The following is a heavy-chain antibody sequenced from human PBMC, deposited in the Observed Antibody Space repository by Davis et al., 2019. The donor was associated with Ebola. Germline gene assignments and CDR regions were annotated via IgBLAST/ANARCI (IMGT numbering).Heavy chain of an antibody. CDR1: GVSVSSNSY. Sequence: MPSETLSLTCTVSGVSVSSNSYWAWIRQPPGKGLEWIGNIHHNGNTNYNSSLKSRVTLSLDTSKNQLPLKVTSVTAADTAIYYCARAGMWYGAHLWGQGTLVTV. D-gene: IGHD3-10*01. CDR2: IHHNGNT. J-gene: IGHJ4*02. V-gene: IGHV4-38-2*02. CDR3: ARAGMWYGAHL.